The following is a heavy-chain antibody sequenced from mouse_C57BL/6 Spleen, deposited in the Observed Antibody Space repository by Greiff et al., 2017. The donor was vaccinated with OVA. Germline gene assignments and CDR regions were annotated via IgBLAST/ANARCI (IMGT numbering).Heavy chain of an antibody. Sequence: QVQLKQSGPGLVQPSQSLSITCTVSGFSLTSYGVHWVRQSPGKGLEWLGVIWSGGSTDYNAAFISRLSLSKDKTKSQDIIKKNNLQADDTAKNDSGRCHGYDGFAYWGKGTLGTVSA. CDR1: GFSLTSYG. CDR2: IWSGGST. CDR3: GRCHGYDGFAY. V-gene: IGHV2-2*01. D-gene: IGHD2-2*01. J-gene: IGHJ3*01.